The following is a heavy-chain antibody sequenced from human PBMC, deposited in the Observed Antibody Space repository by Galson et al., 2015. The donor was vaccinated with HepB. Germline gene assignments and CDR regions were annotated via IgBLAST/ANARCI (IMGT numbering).Heavy chain of an antibody. D-gene: IGHD3-22*01. Sequence: SVKVSCKASGYTFTSYGISWVRQAPGQGLEWMGWISAYNGNTNYAQKLQGRVTMTTDTSTSTAYMELRSLRSDDTAVYYCARAQDPRYYDSTRRAFDIWGQGTMVTVSS. CDR1: GYTFTSYG. CDR2: ISAYNGNT. CDR3: ARAQDPRYYDSTRRAFDI. V-gene: IGHV1-18*01. J-gene: IGHJ3*02.